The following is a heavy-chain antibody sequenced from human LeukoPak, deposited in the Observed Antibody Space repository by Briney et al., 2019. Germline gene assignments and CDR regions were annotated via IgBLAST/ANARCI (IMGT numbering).Heavy chain of an antibody. CDR1: GYTFTSYA. CDR3: ARGLSGGYCSGDSCYTSDY. CDR2: INAGNGNT. V-gene: IGHV1-3*01. Sequence: ASVKVSCKASGYTFTSYAIHWVRQAPGQRLEWMGWINAGNGNTKYSQKFQGRVTITRDTSASTAYMELSSLRSEDTAVYYCARGLSGGYCSGDSCYTSDYWGQGTLVTVSS. J-gene: IGHJ4*02. D-gene: IGHD2-15*01.